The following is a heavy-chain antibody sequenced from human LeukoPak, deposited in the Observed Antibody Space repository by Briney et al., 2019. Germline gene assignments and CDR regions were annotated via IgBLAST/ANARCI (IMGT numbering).Heavy chain of an antibody. CDR1: ADSFSSHY. Sequence: SETLSLNCSVSADSFSSHYWSWIRQPPGQGLEWIEYISYIGSTNYNPSLKSRVTISIDTSKNQFSLKLSSVTAADTAVYYCARDLITVTKGFDIWGQGTMVSVSS. V-gene: IGHV4-59*11. J-gene: IGHJ3*02. D-gene: IGHD4-17*01. CDR3: ARDLITVTKGFDI. CDR2: ISYIGST.